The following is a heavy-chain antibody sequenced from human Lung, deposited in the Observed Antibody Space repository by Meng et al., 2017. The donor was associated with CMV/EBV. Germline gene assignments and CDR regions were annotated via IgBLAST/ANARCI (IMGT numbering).Heavy chain of an antibody. CDR2: MNPNSGNT. J-gene: IGHJ5*02. D-gene: IGHD2-15*01. Sequence: ADVKKPVASVKASCKPSGYTSTSYDINRVRQATEQGLEWMGWMNPNSGNTGYAQKFQGRVTMTRNTSISTAYLELSSLRSEDTAVYYCARGYCSGCSCPVFDPWGQGTLVTVSS. CDR1: GYTSTSYD. CDR3: ARGYCSGCSCPVFDP. V-gene: IGHV1-8*01.